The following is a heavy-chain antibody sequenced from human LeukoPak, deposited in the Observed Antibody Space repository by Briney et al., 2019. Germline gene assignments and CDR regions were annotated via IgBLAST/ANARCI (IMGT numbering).Heavy chain of an antibody. Sequence: GGSLRLSCAASGFTFSSYDIHWVRQPTGKGLDWVSGIGTAGDTYYPGSVKGRFTISRENAKNSLYLQMNSLRAEDTAIYYCAREIGGGLHYFDYWGQGTLVTVSS. J-gene: IGHJ4*02. V-gene: IGHV3-13*01. CDR1: GFTFSSYD. CDR2: IGTAGDT. D-gene: IGHD3-16*01. CDR3: AREIGGGLHYFDY.